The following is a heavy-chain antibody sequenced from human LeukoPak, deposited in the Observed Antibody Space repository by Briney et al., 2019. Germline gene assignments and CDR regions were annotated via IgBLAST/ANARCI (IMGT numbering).Heavy chain of an antibody. CDR1: GFTVSSNY. CDR3: ARARILTGYSDY. CDR2: IYSGGST. J-gene: IGHJ4*02. D-gene: IGHD3-9*01. V-gene: IGHV3-53*01. Sequence: GGSLRLSCAASGFTVSSNYMSWVHQAPGKGLEWVSIIYSGGSTYYADSVKGRFTISRDNSKNTLYLQMNSLRAEDTAVYYCARARILTGYSDYWGQGTLVTVSS.